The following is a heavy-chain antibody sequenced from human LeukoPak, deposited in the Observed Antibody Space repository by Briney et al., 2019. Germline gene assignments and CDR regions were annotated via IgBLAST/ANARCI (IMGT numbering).Heavy chain of an antibody. CDR2: INWNSATR. CDR3: ARDQTSSGSFFDY. D-gene: IGHD1-26*01. CDR1: GFTFVDYA. Sequence: GGSLRLSCAASGFTFVDYAMHWVRQSPGKGLEWVAGINWNSATREYADSVKGRFTISRDNSKNTLYLLMNSLRAEDTAVYYCARDQTSSGSFFDYWGQGTLVTVSS. V-gene: IGHV3-9*01. J-gene: IGHJ4*02.